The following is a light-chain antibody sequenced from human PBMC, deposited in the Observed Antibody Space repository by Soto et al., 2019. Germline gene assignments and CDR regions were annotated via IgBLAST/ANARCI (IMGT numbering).Light chain of an antibody. CDR1: QPVSSNY. V-gene: IGKV3-20*01. Sequence: EIVLTQSPGTLSLSPGERATLSCRASQPVSSNYLAWYQHKPGQAPRLLIYGASSRATGIPDRFSGSGSGTDFTLTISRLEPEDFAVYYCQQYTSSLNTFGQGTRLEIK. CDR3: QQYTSSLNT. J-gene: IGKJ5*01. CDR2: GAS.